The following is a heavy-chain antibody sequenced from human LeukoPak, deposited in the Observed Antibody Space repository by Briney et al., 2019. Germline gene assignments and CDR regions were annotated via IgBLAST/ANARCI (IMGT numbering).Heavy chain of an antibody. J-gene: IGHJ4*02. CDR2: ISYEGSNK. Sequence: GGSLRLSCAASGFIFSSYGMHWVRQAPGEGLEWVAVISYEGSNKYYADSVKGRFTISRDNSKNTLYLQMNSLRAEDTAVYYCAKDIRYLEWLFDFWGQGTLVTVSS. CDR1: GFIFSSYG. V-gene: IGHV3-30*18. D-gene: IGHD3-3*01. CDR3: AKDIRYLEWLFDF.